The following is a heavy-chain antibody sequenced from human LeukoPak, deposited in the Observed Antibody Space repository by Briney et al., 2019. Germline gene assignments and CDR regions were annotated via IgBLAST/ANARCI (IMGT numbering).Heavy chain of an antibody. CDR2: IYNSESI. J-gene: IGHJ4*02. D-gene: IGHD6-13*01. Sequence: SETLSLTCTVSGGSINGYYWSWIRQPAGKGLEWIGRIYNSESINYNPSLKSRVTISVDTSKNQFSLKLTSVTAADTAMYYCARTSSSWLWGQGTLVTVSS. CDR1: GGSINGYY. CDR3: ARTSSSWL. V-gene: IGHV4-4*07.